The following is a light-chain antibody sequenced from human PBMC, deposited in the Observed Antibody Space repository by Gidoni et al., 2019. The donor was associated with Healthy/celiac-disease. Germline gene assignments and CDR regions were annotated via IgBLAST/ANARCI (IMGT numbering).Light chain of an antibody. V-gene: IGLV3-1*01. CDR2: QDS. CDR3: QAWDISTACV. CDR1: KLGDKY. Sequence: SYELTQPPSVSVSPGQTASITCSGDKLGDKYACWYQQKPGQSPVLVIHQDSKRPSGIPERFSGSNSGNTATLTISGTQAMDEADYYCQAWDISTACVFGTGTKVTVL. J-gene: IGLJ1*01.